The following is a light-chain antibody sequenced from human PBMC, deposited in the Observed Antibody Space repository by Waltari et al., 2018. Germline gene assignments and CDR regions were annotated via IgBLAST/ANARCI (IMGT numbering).Light chain of an antibody. CDR1: QTLLYSSNNKNY. CDR3: QQYYSTPPT. V-gene: IGKV4-1*01. Sequence: DIVMTQSPDSLAVSLGERATIHCTSSQTLLYSSNNKNYLAWYQQKPGQPPKLLIYWASARESGVPDRFSGSGSGTDFTLTISSLQAEDVAVYYCQQYYSTPPTFGQGTRLEIK. CDR2: WAS. J-gene: IGKJ5*01.